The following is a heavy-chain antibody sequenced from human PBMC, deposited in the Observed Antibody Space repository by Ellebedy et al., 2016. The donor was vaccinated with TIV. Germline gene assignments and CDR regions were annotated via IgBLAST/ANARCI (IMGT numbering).Heavy chain of an antibody. CDR1: GYTFTGYY. Sequence: AASVKVSCKASGYTFTGYYMHWARQAPGQGLEWMGWINPDSGGTNYAQKFQGRVTMTRDTCISTAYMELSRLRSDDTAVYYCARRDAHDSPRRGWEPQWLAWHYGMDVWGQGTTVTVPS. V-gene: IGHV1-2*02. J-gene: IGHJ6*02. CDR3: ARRDAHDSPRRGWEPQWLAWHYGMDV. CDR2: INPDSGGT. D-gene: IGHD1-26*01.